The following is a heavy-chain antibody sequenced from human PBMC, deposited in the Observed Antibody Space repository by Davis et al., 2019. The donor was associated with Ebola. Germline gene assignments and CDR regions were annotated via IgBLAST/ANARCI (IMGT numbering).Heavy chain of an antibody. J-gene: IGHJ4*02. CDR3: ARVLRVVVTIMCLGY. V-gene: IGHV1-2*02. CDR1: GYTFTGYS. D-gene: IGHD5-12*01. Sequence: ASVQVSCKASGYTFTGYSMHWVRQAPGQGLAWMGWINPNSGGTNYAQKFQVRVTMTRDTSFSTAYMELSRLRSDDTAVYYCARVLRVVVTIMCLGYRGQGTLVTVSS. CDR2: INPNSGGT.